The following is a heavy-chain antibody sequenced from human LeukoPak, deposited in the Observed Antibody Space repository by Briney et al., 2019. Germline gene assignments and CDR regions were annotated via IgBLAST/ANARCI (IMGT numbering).Heavy chain of an antibody. V-gene: IGHV3-48*03. CDR1: GFTFSSYE. J-gene: IGHJ4*02. D-gene: IGHD4-23*01. CDR2: ISSSGSDI. CDR3: ARDYGGSSPFDY. Sequence: GGSLRLSCAASGFTFSSYEMNWVRQAPGKGLGWVSYISSSGSDIYYADSVKGRFTISRDNAKNSLYLHMNSLRAEDTAVYYCARDYGGSSPFDYWGQGTLVTVSS.